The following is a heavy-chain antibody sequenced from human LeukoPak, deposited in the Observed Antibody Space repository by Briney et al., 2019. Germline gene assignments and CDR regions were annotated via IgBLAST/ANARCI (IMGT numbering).Heavy chain of an antibody. CDR1: GFTFSNAW. V-gene: IGHV3-15*01. Sequence: GGSLRLSCAASGFTFSNAWMSWVRQAPGKGLEWVGRIKSKTDGGTTDYAAPVKGRFTISRDNSKNTLYLQMNSLKTEDTAVYYCTVSSGSTEYFQHWGQGTLVTVSS. CDR3: TVSSGSTEYFQH. D-gene: IGHD6-19*01. CDR2: IKSKTDGGTT. J-gene: IGHJ1*01.